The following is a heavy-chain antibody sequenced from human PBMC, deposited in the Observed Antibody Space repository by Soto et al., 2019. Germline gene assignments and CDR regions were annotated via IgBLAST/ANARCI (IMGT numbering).Heavy chain of an antibody. D-gene: IGHD3-10*01. V-gene: IGHV1-2*04. CDR1: GYTFTGYY. CDR2: INPNSGGT. J-gene: IGHJ4*02. CDR3: ARGSVHYGSGSYVDYYFDY. Sequence: ASVKVSCKASGYTFTGYYMHWVRQAPGQGLEWMGWINPNSGGTNYAQKFQGWVTMTRDTSISTAYMELSRLRSDDTAVYYCARGSVHYGSGSYVDYYFDYWGQGTLVTVSS.